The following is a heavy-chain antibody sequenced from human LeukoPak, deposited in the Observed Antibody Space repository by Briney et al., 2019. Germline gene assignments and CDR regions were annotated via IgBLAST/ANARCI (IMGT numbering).Heavy chain of an antibody. Sequence: ASVKVSCKASGGTFSSYAISWVRQAPGQGLEWMGGIIPIFGTANYAQKFQGRVTITADESTSTAYMELSSLRSEDTAVYYCARVEAPIASDAFDIWGQGTMVTVSS. CDR1: GGTFSSYA. J-gene: IGHJ3*02. CDR3: ARVEAPIASDAFDI. CDR2: IIPIFGTA. D-gene: IGHD6-13*01. V-gene: IGHV1-69*13.